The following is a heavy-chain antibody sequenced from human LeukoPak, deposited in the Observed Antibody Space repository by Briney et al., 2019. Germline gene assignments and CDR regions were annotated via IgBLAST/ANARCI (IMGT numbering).Heavy chain of an antibody. CDR2: IYHSGTT. V-gene: IGHV4-4*02. D-gene: IGHD4-11*01. J-gene: IGHJ5*02. CDR1: GGSISSSNW. CDR3: AREADYSNPPGRFDP. Sequence: KSSETLSLTCTVSGGSISSSNWWTWVRQPPGKGLEWIGEIYHSGTTNYNPSLKSRVTISIDKSENQFSLKLSSVTAADTAVYYCAREADYSNPPGRFDPWGQGTLVTVSS.